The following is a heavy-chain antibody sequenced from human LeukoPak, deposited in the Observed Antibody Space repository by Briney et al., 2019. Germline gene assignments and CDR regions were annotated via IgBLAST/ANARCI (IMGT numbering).Heavy chain of an antibody. CDR3: AREGITGTFSPNAFDI. CDR1: GYTFTSYG. Sequence: ASVKVSCKASGYTFTSYGISWVRQAPGQGLEWMGWISAYNGNTNYAQKLQGRVTMTTDTSTSTAYMELRSLRSDDTAVYYCAREGITGTFSPNAFDIWGQGTMVTVSS. V-gene: IGHV1-18*01. CDR2: ISAYNGNT. J-gene: IGHJ3*02. D-gene: IGHD1-7*01.